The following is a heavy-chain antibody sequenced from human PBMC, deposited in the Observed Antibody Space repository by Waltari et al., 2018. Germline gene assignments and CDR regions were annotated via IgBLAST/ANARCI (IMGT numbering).Heavy chain of an antibody. Sequence: QVQLQESGPGLVKPSDTLSPPCAVSGYSISSNNWWVWIRQPPGKGLEWIGYIYYTGSTSYNPSLQRRVTMSLDTSKNQFSLMLSSVTAVDTALYYCARKVDSSGYFEWGQGILVTVSS. V-gene: IGHV4-28*01. D-gene: IGHD3-22*01. CDR2: IYYTGST. J-gene: IGHJ4*02. CDR3: ARKVDSSGYFE. CDR1: GYSISSNNW.